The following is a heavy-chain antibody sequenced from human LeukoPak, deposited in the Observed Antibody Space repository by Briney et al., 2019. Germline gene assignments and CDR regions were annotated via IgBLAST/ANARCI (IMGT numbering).Heavy chain of an antibody. CDR2: IYYSGST. J-gene: IGHJ3*02. V-gene: IGHV4-39*01. Sequence: SETLSLTCTVSGGSISSSSYYWGWIRQPPGKGLEWIGSIYYSGSTYYNPSLKSRVTISVDTSKNQFSLKLSSVTAADTAVYYCASYSSGCPIKRDAFDIWGQGTMVTVSS. CDR1: GGSISSSSYY. CDR3: ASYSSGCPIKRDAFDI. D-gene: IGHD6-19*01.